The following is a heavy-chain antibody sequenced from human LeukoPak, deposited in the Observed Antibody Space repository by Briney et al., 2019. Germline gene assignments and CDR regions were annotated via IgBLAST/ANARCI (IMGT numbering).Heavy chain of an antibody. V-gene: IGHV4-4*07. J-gene: IGHJ6*03. CDR3: ARERNLFVYYYMDV. CDR1: GGSTSSYY. Sequence: SETLSLTCTVSGGSTSSYYWSWIRQPAGKGLEWIGRIYTSGSTNYNPSLKSRVTISVDTSKNQFSLKLSSVTAADTAVYYCARERNLFVYYYMDVWGKGTTVTISS. CDR2: IYTSGST. D-gene: IGHD1-7*01.